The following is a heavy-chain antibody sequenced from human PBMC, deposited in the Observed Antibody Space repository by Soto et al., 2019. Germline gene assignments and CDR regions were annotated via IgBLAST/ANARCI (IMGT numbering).Heavy chain of an antibody. V-gene: IGHV1-18*01. CDR3: ARSGGWSSVGWSRGNGAFDI. J-gene: IGHJ3*02. D-gene: IGHD3-10*01. Sequence: ASVKVSCKASGYTFTSYGISWVRQAPGQGLEWMGWISAYNGNTNYAQKLQGRVTMTTDTSTSTAYMELRSLICDDTAVYYCARSGGWSSVGWSRGNGAFDIWGQGTMVTVSS. CDR1: GYTFTSYG. CDR2: ISAYNGNT.